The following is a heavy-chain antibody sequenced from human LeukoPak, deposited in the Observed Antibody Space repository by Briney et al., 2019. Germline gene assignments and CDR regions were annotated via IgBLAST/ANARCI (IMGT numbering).Heavy chain of an antibody. CDR1: GYTFTSYG. CDR3: ARAIRFGDYHYSYMDD. CDR2: ISAYNGNT. D-gene: IGHD3-10*01. Sequence: ASVKVSCKASGYTFTSYGIIWGRQAAGQGVGGRGWISAYNGNTNYAQTLKSRVTMTTDTSTSTASMELTSLTSDDTAVYYCARAIRFGDYHYSYMDDWGKGTTVTISS. V-gene: IGHV1-18*01. J-gene: IGHJ6*03.